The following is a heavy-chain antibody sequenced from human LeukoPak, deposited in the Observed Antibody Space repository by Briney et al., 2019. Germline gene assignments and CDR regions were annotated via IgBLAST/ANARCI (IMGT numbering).Heavy chain of an antibody. Sequence: PGGSLRLSCAASGFTFSSYSMNWVRQAPGKGLEWVSYISSSSSTIYYADSVKGRFTISRDNAKNSLYLQMNSLRAEDTAVYYCAREVDTAMVTGYYGMDVWGQGTTVTVSS. D-gene: IGHD5-18*01. CDR2: ISSSSSTI. CDR3: AREVDTAMVTGYYGMDV. CDR1: GFTFSSYS. V-gene: IGHV3-48*01. J-gene: IGHJ6*02.